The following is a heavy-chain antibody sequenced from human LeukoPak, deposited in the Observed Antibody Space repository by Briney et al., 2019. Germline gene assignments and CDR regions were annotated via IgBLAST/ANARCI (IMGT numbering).Heavy chain of an antibody. CDR1: NYTFIRYG. V-gene: IGHV1-46*01. CDR2: INPSGGST. J-gene: IGHJ4*02. CDR3: ARGPVYFDY. Sequence: ASVKVSCKASNYTFIRYGITWVRQAPGQGLEWMGIINPSGGSTSYAQKFQGRVTMTRDTSISTAYMELSRLRSDDTAVYHCARGPVYFDYWDQGTLVTVSS.